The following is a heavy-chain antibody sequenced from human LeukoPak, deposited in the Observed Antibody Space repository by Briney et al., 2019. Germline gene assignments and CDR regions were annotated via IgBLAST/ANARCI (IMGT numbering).Heavy chain of an antibody. D-gene: IGHD5-12*01. CDR1: GFTFSSYS. CDR2: ISSSSSYI. CDR3: ARVVDIVAFPPFDY. V-gene: IGHV3-21*01. J-gene: IGHJ4*02. Sequence: GGSLRLSCAASGFTFSSYSMNWVRQAPGKGLEWVSSISSSSSYIYYADSVKGRFTISRDNAKNSLYLQMNSLRAEDTAVYYCARVVDIVAFPPFDYWGQGTLVTVSS.